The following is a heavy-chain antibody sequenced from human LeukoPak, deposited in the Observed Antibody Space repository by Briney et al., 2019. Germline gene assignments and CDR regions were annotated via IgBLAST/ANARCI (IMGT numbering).Heavy chain of an antibody. D-gene: IGHD6-13*01. V-gene: IGHV1-18*01. J-gene: IGHJ3*02. CDR3: ARDAEVAAAGTRDAFDI. CDR1: GYTFTSYG. Sequence: ASVKVSCKASGYTFTSYGISWVRQAPGQGLEWMGWISAYNGNTNYAQKLQGRVTMTTDTSTSTAYMELRSLRSDDTAVYYCARDAEVAAAGTRDAFDIWGQGTMVTVSS. CDR2: ISAYNGNT.